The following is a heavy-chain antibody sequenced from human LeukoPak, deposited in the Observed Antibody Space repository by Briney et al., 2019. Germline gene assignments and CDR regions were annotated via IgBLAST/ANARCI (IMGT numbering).Heavy chain of an antibody. J-gene: IGHJ4*02. CDR2: ISAYNGNT. D-gene: IGHD5-12*01. CDR3: ASDPKSGYVLVY. CDR1: GYSLTGYG. V-gene: IGHV1-18*01. Sequence: ASVKVSCKASGYSLTGYGISWVRQAPGQGLEWMGWISAYNGNTKYAQKLQGRVTMTTDTSTSTAFMELRSLRSDDTAVYYCASDPKSGYVLVYWGQGTLVTVSS.